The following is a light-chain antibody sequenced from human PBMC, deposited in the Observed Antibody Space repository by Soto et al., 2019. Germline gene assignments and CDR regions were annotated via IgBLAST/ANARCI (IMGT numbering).Light chain of an antibody. J-gene: IGLJ2*01. CDR2: EVS. CDR1: SSDVGGYNY. V-gene: IGLV2-8*01. CDR3: SSYAGSSNPL. Sequence: QSALTEPPSASGSPGQSVTISCTGTSSDVGGYNYVSWYQQHPGKAPKLMIYEVSKRPSGVPDRFSGSKSGNTASLTVSGLQAEDEADYYCSSYAGSSNPLFGGGTQLTVL.